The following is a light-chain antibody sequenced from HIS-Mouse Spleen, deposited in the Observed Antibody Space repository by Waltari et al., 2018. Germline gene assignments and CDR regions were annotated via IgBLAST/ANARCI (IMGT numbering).Light chain of an antibody. CDR1: QSVSSY. CDR2: DAS. CDR3: QQRSNWPGIT. J-gene: IGKJ3*01. Sequence: EIVLTQSPATLSLSPGERATLSCRASQSVSSYLAWYHQKPGQAPRLLIYDASNRATGIPARFSGSGSGTDFTLTISSLEPEDFAVYYCQQRSNWPGITFGPGTKVDIK. V-gene: IGKV3-11*01.